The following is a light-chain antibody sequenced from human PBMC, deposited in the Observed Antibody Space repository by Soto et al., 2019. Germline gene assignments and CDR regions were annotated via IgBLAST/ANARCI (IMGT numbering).Light chain of an antibody. CDR1: QTISNT. Sequence: EIVLTHSPGTLSLSPGDKVSLSCRANQTISNTLAWYQQKPGQAPRLLIYAASTRATGVSARFSGSGSGTEFTLTISSLQSEDFTIYYCQYYNNWLATFGGGTKVDI. CDR3: QYYNNWLAT. J-gene: IGKJ4*01. V-gene: IGKV3-15*01. CDR2: AAS.